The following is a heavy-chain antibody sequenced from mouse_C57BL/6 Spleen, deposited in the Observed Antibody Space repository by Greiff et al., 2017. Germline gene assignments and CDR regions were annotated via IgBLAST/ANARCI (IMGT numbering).Heavy chain of an antibody. CDR3: AIGDTVVARYFDY. Sequence: QVHVKQSGAELARPGASVKLSCKASGYTFTSYGISWVKQRTGQGLEWIGEIYPRSGNTYYNEKFKGKATLTADKSSSTAYMELRSLTSEDSAVYFCAIGDTVVARYFDYWGQGTTLTVSS. J-gene: IGHJ2*01. CDR2: IYPRSGNT. CDR1: GYTFTSYG. V-gene: IGHV1-81*01. D-gene: IGHD1-1*01.